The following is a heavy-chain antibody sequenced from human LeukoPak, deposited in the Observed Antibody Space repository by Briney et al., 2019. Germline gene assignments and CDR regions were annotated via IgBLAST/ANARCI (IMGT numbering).Heavy chain of an antibody. CDR3: ARDTYYYDSSGFYYVDY. CDR2: IIPIFGTA. J-gene: IGHJ4*02. Sequence: SVKVSCKASGHTFTSYAISWVRQAPGQGLEWMGRIIPIFGTANYAQKFQGRVTITTDESTSTAYMELSSLRSEDTAVYYCARDTYYYDSSGFYYVDYWGQGTLVTVSS. V-gene: IGHV1-69*05. CDR1: GHTFTSYA. D-gene: IGHD3-22*01.